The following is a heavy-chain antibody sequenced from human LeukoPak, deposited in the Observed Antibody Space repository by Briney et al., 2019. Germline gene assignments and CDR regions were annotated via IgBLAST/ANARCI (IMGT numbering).Heavy chain of an antibody. V-gene: IGHV4-34*01. Sequence: SETLSLTCAVYGGSFSGYYWSWIRQPPGKGLEWIGEINHSGSTNYNPSLKSRVTISVDTTKNQFSLKLSSVTAADTAVYYCARDNWNYGSSMDVWGQGTTVTVSS. CDR1: GGSFSGYY. CDR2: INHSGST. D-gene: IGHD1-7*01. CDR3: ARDNWNYGSSMDV. J-gene: IGHJ6*02.